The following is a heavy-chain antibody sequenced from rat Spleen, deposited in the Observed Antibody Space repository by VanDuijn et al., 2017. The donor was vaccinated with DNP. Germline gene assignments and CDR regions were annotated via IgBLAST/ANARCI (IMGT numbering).Heavy chain of an antibody. D-gene: IGHD1-11*01. CDR3: ARGGRSYFDY. J-gene: IGHJ2*01. CDR2: ITYDGSRT. Sequence: EVKLVASGGGLVQPGRSMKLSCAASGFTFSNYDMAWVRQAPKKGLEWVATITYDGSRTYYRDSVKGRFTISRDNGKSTLYLQMNSLRSEDTASYYCARGGRSYFDYWGQGVMVTVSS. CDR1: GFTFSNYD. V-gene: IGHV5-7*01.